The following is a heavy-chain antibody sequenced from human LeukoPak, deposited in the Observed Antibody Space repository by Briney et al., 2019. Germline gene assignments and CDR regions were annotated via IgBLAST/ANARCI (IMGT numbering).Heavy chain of an antibody. D-gene: IGHD6-19*01. CDR1: GGSIRSGGYS. V-gene: IGHV4-30-4*07. CDR2: IYYSGAT. J-gene: IGHJ4*02. CDR3: ARVRSSGWGKGFDY. Sequence: SQTLSLTCAVSGGSIRSGGYSWSWIRQPPGKGLEWIGYIYYSGATYYNPSLKTRVTISVDTSKNQFSLKLSSVTAADTAVYYCARVRSSGWGKGFDYWGQGTLVTVSS.